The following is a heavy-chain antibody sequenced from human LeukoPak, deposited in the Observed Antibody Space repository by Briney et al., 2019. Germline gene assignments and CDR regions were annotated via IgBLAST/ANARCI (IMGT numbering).Heavy chain of an antibody. V-gene: IGHV4-34*01. CDR1: GGSFSGYY. Sequence: SETLSLTCAVYGGSFSGYYWSWIRQPPGKGLEWIGEINHSGSTNYNPSLKSRVTISVDTSKNQFSLKLSSVTAADTAVYYCARGHLSSVPHYFDYWGQGTLVTVSS. CDR3: ARGHLSSVPHYFDY. J-gene: IGHJ4*02. CDR2: INHSGST. D-gene: IGHD2-2*01.